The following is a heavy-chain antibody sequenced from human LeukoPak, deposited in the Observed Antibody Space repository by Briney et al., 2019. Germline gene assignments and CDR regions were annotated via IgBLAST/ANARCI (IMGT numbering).Heavy chain of an antibody. CDR2: INHNGNVD. Sequence: GGSLRLSCAASGFTFSSYWMNWARQAPGKGLEWVASINHNGNVDYYVDSVKGRFTISRDNAKNTLYLQVNNLRAEDTAVYYCARGPNSNWSGLDFWGQGTLLTVSS. CDR1: GFTFSSYW. CDR3: ARGPNSNWSGLDF. D-gene: IGHD6-6*01. J-gene: IGHJ4*02. V-gene: IGHV3-7*01.